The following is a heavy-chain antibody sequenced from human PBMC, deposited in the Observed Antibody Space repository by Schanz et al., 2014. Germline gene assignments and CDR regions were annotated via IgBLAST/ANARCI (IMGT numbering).Heavy chain of an antibody. Sequence: DVQLVESGGGLVQPGGSLRLSCVASGFTFRRYGMSWVRQAPGKGLEWVSVIAGDGGGPNYVDSVKGRFTISRDNSDNTLYLQMNNLRAEDTAVYYCARGSGTFDSWGQGTLVTVSS. V-gene: IGHV3-23*04. CDR3: ARGSGTFDS. D-gene: IGHD3-3*01. CDR2: IAGDGGGP. CDR1: GFTFRRYG. J-gene: IGHJ4*02.